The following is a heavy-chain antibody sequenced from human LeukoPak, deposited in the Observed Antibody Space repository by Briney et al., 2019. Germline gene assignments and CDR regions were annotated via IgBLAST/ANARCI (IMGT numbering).Heavy chain of an antibody. V-gene: IGHV4-34*01. J-gene: IGHJ4*02. D-gene: IGHD6-6*01. CDR3: AGGGEYSSSSLIDY. Sequence: SETLSLTCAVYGGSFSGDYWGWIRQPPGKGLEWIGSIYYSGSTYYNPSLKSRVTISVDTSKNQFSLKLSSVTAADTAVYYCAGGGEYSSSSLIDYWGQGTLVTVSS. CDR2: IYYSGST. CDR1: GGSFSGDY.